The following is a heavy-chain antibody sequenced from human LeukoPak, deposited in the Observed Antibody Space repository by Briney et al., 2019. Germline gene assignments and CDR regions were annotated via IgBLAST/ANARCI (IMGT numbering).Heavy chain of an antibody. D-gene: IGHD6-13*01. CDR1: GGSISSSSYY. CDR3: ARGWYSSSWYWFDP. Sequence: SSETLSLTCTVSGGSISSSSYYWGWIRQPPGKGLEWIGYIYYSGSTNYNPSLKSRVTISVDTSKNQFSLKLSSVTAADTAVYYCARGWYSSSWYWFDPWGQGTLVTVSS. CDR2: IYYSGST. V-gene: IGHV4-61*05. J-gene: IGHJ5*02.